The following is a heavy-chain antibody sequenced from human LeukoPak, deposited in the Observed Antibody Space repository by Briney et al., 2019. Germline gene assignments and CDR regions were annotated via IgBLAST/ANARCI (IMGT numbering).Heavy chain of an antibody. CDR3: ARGLLGCSGGSCYVWAFDI. D-gene: IGHD2-15*01. CDR2: IYYSWST. CDR1: GGSISSGDYY. Sequence: SETLSLTCTVSGGSISSGDYYWSWIRQPPGKGLEWIGYIYYSWSTYYNPSLESRVTISVDTSTNQFSLKLSSVTAADTAVYYCARGLLGCSGGSCYVWAFDIWGQGTMVTVSS. V-gene: IGHV4-30-4*08. J-gene: IGHJ3*02.